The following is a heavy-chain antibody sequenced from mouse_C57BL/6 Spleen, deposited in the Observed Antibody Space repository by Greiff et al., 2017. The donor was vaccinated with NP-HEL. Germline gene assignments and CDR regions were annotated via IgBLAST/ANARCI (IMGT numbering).Heavy chain of an antibody. V-gene: IGHV1-26*01. CDR3: ARGNSGYGSSYGYFDV. Sequence: EVQLQQSGPELVKPGASVKISCKASGYTFTDYYMNWVKQSHGKSLEWIGDINPNNGGTSYNQKFKGKATLTVDKSSSTAYMELRSLTSEDSAVYYCARGNSGYGSSYGYFDVWGTGTTVTVSS. J-gene: IGHJ1*03. CDR1: GYTFTDYY. D-gene: IGHD1-1*01. CDR2: INPNNGGT.